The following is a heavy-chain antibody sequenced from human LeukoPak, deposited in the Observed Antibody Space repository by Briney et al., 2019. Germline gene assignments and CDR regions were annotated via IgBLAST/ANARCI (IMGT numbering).Heavy chain of an antibody. CDR3: ARAGTGVAAAPLPYYYYYYGMDV. D-gene: IGHD6-13*01. CDR1: GYTFTSYG. V-gene: IGHV1-69*13. CDR2: IIPIFGTA. J-gene: IGHJ6*02. Sequence: VASVKVSCKASGYTFTSYGISWVRQAPGHGLEWMGGIIPIFGTANYAQKFQGRVTITADESTSTAYMELSSLRSEDTAVYYCARAGTGVAAAPLPYYYYYYGMDVWGQGTTVTVSS.